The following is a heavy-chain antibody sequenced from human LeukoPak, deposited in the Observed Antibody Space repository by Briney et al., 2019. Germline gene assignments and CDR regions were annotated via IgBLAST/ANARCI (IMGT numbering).Heavy chain of an antibody. CDR2: ISGSGGST. D-gene: IGHD1-26*01. CDR3: VRDHEWAFDY. J-gene: IGHJ4*02. CDR1: GFTFSSYA. Sequence: GGSLRLSCAASGFTFSSYAMSWVRQAPGKGLEGVSAISGSGGSTYYADSVKGRFTISRDNSKNSLYLQMNSLRAEDTAVYFCVRDHEWAFDYWGQGTLVTVSS. V-gene: IGHV3-23*01.